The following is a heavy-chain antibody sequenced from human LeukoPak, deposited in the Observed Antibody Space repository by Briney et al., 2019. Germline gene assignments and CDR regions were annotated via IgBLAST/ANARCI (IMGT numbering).Heavy chain of an antibody. CDR2: INPSGGST. V-gene: IGHV1-46*01. D-gene: IGHD2-2*01. CDR3: AREVAVVPAAISLNWFDP. Sequence: ASVKVSCKASGYTFTGYYMHWVRQAPGQGLEWMGIINPSGGSTSYAQKFQGRVTMTRDMSTSTVYMELSSLRSEDTAVYYCAREVAVVPAAISLNWFDPWGQGTLVTVSS. CDR1: GYTFTGYY. J-gene: IGHJ5*02.